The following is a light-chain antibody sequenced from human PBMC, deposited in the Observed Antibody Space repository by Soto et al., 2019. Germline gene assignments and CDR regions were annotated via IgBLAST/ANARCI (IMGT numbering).Light chain of an antibody. CDR2: DVS. CDR3: SSYTSSTTRV. V-gene: IGLV2-14*01. Sequence: QSALTQPASVCGSPGQSITISCTGTSSDVGDYNYVSWYQQHPGKAPKLMIYDVSNRPSGVSNRFSGSKSGSTASLTISGLQAEDEADYYCSSYTSSTTRVFGTGTKVTVL. CDR1: SSDVGDYNY. J-gene: IGLJ1*01.